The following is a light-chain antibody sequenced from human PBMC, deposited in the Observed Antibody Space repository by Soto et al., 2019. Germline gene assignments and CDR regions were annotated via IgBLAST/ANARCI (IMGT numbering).Light chain of an antibody. CDR1: RSDVGGYNY. Sequence: QSALTQPPSASGSPGQSVTISCTGTRSDVGGYNYVSWYQQHPGKGPKLMIYEVNQRPSGVPDRFSGSKSGNTASLTVSGLQAEDEADYYCSSYAGSNNYVFGTGTKVTVL. CDR3: SSYAGSNNYV. CDR2: EVN. V-gene: IGLV2-8*01. J-gene: IGLJ1*01.